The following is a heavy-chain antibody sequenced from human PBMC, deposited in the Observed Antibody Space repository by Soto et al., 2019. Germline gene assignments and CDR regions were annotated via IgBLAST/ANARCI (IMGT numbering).Heavy chain of an antibody. CDR3: ARDRGGTAIKTGFDL. CDR1: GFTVSSNY. D-gene: IGHD2-8*02. CDR2: IYSGGTT. Sequence: EVQLVESGGGLVQPGGSLTLSCAVSGFTVSSNYMSWVRKAPGKGLEWVSIIYSGGTTYYADSVTGRFTISRDTSKNTLYLQMNSLSPEDTAVYYCARDRGGTAIKTGFDLWGRGTLVTVSS. J-gene: IGHJ2*01. V-gene: IGHV3-66*01.